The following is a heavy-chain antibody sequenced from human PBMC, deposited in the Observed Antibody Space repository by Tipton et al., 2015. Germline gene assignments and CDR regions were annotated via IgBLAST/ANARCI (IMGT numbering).Heavy chain of an antibody. CDR2: IKPDGSEK. CDR3: ARMWFGELLAGDY. Sequence: SLRLSCAASGFTFSDYWMSWVRQAPGKGLEWVANIKPDGSEKSYLDSVKGRFTISRDNAKNSLYLEMNSLKAEDTALYYCARMWFGELLAGDYWGQGTLVTVSS. D-gene: IGHD3-10*01. V-gene: IGHV3-7*03. J-gene: IGHJ4*02. CDR1: GFTFSDYW.